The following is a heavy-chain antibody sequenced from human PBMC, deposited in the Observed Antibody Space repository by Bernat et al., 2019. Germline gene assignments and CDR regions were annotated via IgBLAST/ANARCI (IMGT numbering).Heavy chain of an antibody. Sequence: QVQLVESGGGVVQPGRSLRLSCAASGFTFSSYAMHWVRQAPGKGLEWVAVISYDGSNKYYEDSVKGRFTISRDNSKNTLYLQMNSLRAEDTAVYYCARGGGRYCISTSCYGIDDYYGMDVWGQGTTVTVSS. CDR3: ARGGGRYCISTSCYGIDDYYGMDV. J-gene: IGHJ6*02. V-gene: IGHV3-30-3*01. CDR2: ISYDGSNK. D-gene: IGHD2-2*01. CDR1: GFTFSSYA.